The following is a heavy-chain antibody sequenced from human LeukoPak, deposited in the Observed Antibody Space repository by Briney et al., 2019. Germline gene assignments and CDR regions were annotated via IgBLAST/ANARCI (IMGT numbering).Heavy chain of an antibody. J-gene: IGHJ4*02. CDR2: IYYSGST. CDR3: ARGEGYYDSSGYAY. D-gene: IGHD3-22*01. Sequence: SETLSLTCTVSGGSISSYYWSWIRQPPGKGLEWIGYIYYSGSTNYNPSLKSRVTISVDTSKNQFSLKLSSVTAADTAVYYCARGEGYYDSSGYAYWGRGTLVTVSS. CDR1: GGSISSYY. V-gene: IGHV4-59*01.